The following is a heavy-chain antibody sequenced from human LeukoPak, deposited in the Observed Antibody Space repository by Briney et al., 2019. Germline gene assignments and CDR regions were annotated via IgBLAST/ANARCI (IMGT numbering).Heavy chain of an antibody. CDR3: ARAHYDILTGYFSYYYYGMDV. CDR2: MNPNSGNT. CDR1: GYTFTSYD. Sequence: ASVKVSCKASGYTFTSYDINWVRQATGQGLEWMGWMNPNSGNTGYAQKFQGRVTMTRNTSISTAYMELSSLRSEDTAVYYCARAHYDILTGYFSYYYYGMDVWGQGTTVTASS. D-gene: IGHD3-9*01. V-gene: IGHV1-8*01. J-gene: IGHJ6*02.